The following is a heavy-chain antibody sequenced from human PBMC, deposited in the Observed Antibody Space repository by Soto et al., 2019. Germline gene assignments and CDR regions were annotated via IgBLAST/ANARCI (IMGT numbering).Heavy chain of an antibody. V-gene: IGHV1-8*01. CDR3: ARVRLWLRCYYYYGMDV. CDR2: MNPNSGNT. D-gene: IGHD5-18*01. Sequence: QVQLVQSGAEVKKPGASVKVSCKASGYTFTSYDINWVRQATGQGLEWMGWMNPNSGNTGYAQKFQGRVTMTRTTSISTAYMELSSLRSEDTAVYYCARVRLWLRCYYYYGMDVWGQGTTVTVSS. J-gene: IGHJ6*02. CDR1: GYTFTSYD.